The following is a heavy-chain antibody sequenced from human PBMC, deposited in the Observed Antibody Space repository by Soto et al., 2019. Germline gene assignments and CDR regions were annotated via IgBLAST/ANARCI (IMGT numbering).Heavy chain of an antibody. V-gene: IGHV1-2*04. D-gene: IGHD6-13*01. CDR3: AKDREIAAVERAVYGMDV. CDR1: GYTFTDYY. CDR2: INPNSGGT. Sequence: ASVKVSCKASGYTFTDYYMHWVRQAPGQGLEWMGWINPNSGGTNYAQKFQGWVTMTRDTSISTAYMELSRLRSDDTALYYCAKDREIAAVERAVYGMDVWGQGTTVTVSS. J-gene: IGHJ6*02.